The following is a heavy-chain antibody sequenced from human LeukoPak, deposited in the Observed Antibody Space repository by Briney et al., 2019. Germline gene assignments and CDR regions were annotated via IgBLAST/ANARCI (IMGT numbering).Heavy chain of an antibody. Sequence: SETLSLTCAVYGGSFSGYYWSWIRQPPGKGLEWIGEINHSGSTNYNPSLKSRVTISVDTSKNQFSLKLSSVTAADTAVYYCARGYSIGMGYNWNYGYYYMDVWGKGTTVTVSS. V-gene: IGHV4-34*01. D-gene: IGHD1-7*01. J-gene: IGHJ6*03. CDR3: ARGYSIGMGYNWNYGYYYMDV. CDR1: GGSFSGYY. CDR2: INHSGST.